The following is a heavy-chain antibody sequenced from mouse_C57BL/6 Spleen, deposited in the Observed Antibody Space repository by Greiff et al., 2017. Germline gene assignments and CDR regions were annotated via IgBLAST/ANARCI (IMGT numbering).Heavy chain of an antibody. D-gene: IGHD1-1*01. J-gene: IGHJ2*01. Sequence: QVQLQQPGAELVMPGASVKLSCKASGYTFTSYWMHWVKQRPGQGLEWIGGIDPSDSYTNYNQKFKGKSTLTVDKSSSTAYMQLSSLTSEDSAVYYCARRNYYGPPYYFDYWGQGTTLTVSS. CDR1: GYTFTSYW. V-gene: IGHV1-69*01. CDR3: ARRNYYGPPYYFDY. CDR2: IDPSDSYT.